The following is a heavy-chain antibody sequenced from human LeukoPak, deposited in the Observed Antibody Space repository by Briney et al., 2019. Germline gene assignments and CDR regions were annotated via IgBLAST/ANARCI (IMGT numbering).Heavy chain of an antibody. J-gene: IGHJ4*02. CDR1: GFTFSSYE. CDR3: ARVVVAATGGRTDDY. V-gene: IGHV3-48*03. CDR2: ISSSGSTI. Sequence: GGSLRLSCAASGFTFSSYEMNWVRQAPGKGLEWVSYISSSGSTIYYADSVKGRFTISRDNAKNSLYLQMNSLRAEDTAVYYCARVVVAATGGRTDDYWGQGTLVTVSS. D-gene: IGHD2-15*01.